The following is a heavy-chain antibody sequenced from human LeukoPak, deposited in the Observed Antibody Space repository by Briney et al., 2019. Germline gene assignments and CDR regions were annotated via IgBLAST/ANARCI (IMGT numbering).Heavy chain of an antibody. Sequence: EGFLRLSCAASGFTFSSYGMHWVRQAPGKGLEWVAFIRYDGSNKYYADSVKGRFTISRDNSKNTLYLQMNSLRAEDTAVYYCAKEGRPPYSYGDFWGQGILVAVSS. J-gene: IGHJ4*02. CDR3: AKEGRPPYSYGDF. CDR2: IRYDGSNK. CDR1: GFTFSSYG. D-gene: IGHD5-18*01. V-gene: IGHV3-30*02.